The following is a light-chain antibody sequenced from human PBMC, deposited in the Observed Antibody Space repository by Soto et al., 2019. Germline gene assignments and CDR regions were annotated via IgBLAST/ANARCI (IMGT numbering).Light chain of an antibody. J-gene: IGKJ1*01. V-gene: IGKV1-5*03. CDR3: QQYNSYSPTT. CDR1: QSISSW. Sequence: DIQMTQSPSTLSASVGDRVTITCRASQSISSWLAWYQQKPGKAPKLLIYKASSLESGVPSRFSGSGSGTEFTRTISSLQPDDFATYYCQQYNSYSPTTFGQGTKVEIK. CDR2: KAS.